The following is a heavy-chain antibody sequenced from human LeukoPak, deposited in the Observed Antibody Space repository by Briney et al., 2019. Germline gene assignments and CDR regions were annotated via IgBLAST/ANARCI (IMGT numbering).Heavy chain of an antibody. Sequence: ASVKVSCKASGYTFTSYAMHWVRQAPGQRLEWMGWINAGNGNTKYSQKFQGRVTITRDTSASTAYMELSSLRSEDTAVYYCARDGGYSYGYPDYWGQGTLVTVSS. J-gene: IGHJ4*02. CDR3: ARDGGYSYGYPDY. CDR2: INAGNGNT. CDR1: GYTFTSYA. D-gene: IGHD5-18*01. V-gene: IGHV1-3*01.